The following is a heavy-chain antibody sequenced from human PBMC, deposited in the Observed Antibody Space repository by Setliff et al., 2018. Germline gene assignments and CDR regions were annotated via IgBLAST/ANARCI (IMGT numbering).Heavy chain of an antibody. CDR1: GITFSSYA. CDR2: ISYDGINK. Sequence: GGSLRLSCAASGITFSSYAMHWVRQAPGKGLEWVAVISYDGINKYYADSVKGRFTISRDNSKNTLYLQMNSLRPEDTTVYYCAGDKPLQHNYNFWSGYCPYWGQGTLVTVSS. D-gene: IGHD3-3*01. J-gene: IGHJ4*02. CDR3: AGDKPLQHNYNFWSGYCPY. V-gene: IGHV3-30*01.